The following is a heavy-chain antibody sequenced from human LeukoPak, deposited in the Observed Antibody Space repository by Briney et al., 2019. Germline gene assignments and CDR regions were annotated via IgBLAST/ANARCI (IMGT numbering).Heavy chain of an antibody. CDR3: ARAVYGALRAFDI. V-gene: IGHV1-8*01. J-gene: IGHJ3*02. Sequence: ASVKVSCKVSGYTFTSYDINWVRQATGQGLEWMGWMNPNSGNAGYAQKFQGRVTMTRNTSISTAYMELSSLRSEDTAVYYCARAVYGALRAFDIWGQGTMVTVSS. D-gene: IGHD4-17*01. CDR1: GYTFTSYD. CDR2: MNPNSGNA.